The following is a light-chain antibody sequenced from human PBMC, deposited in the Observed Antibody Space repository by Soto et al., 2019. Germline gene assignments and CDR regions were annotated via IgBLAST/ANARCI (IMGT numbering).Light chain of an antibody. Sequence: QSALTQPPPVSGSPGQSVTISCTGNSSDVGSYNRVSWYQQPPGTAPKLMIYDVGNRPSGVPDRFSVSKSGNTASLTISGLQADDEADYYCSSYTSSNTYVFGTGTKVTVL. CDR1: SSDVGSYNR. CDR2: DVG. CDR3: SSYTSSNTYV. V-gene: IGLV2-18*02. J-gene: IGLJ1*01.